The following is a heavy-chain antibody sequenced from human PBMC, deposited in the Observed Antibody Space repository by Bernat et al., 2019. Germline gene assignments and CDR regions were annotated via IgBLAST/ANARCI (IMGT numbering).Heavy chain of an antibody. CDR1: GFTFSSYS. D-gene: IGHD6-6*01. CDR3: ARDGAYSSSPFFDY. Sequence: EVQLVESGGGLVQPGGSLRLSCAASGFTFSSYSMNWVRQAPGKGLEWVSYISSSSSTIYYADSVKGRFTISRDNAKNSLYLQMNSLRAEDTAVYYCARDGAYSSSPFFDYWGQGTLVTVSS. V-gene: IGHV3-48*01. J-gene: IGHJ4*02. CDR2: ISSSSSTI.